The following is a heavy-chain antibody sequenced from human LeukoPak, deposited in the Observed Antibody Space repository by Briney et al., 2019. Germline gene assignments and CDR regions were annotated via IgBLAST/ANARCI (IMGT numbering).Heavy chain of an antibody. CDR3: ARAIGESSDWLSNDY. J-gene: IGHJ4*02. CDR2: IYYSGST. V-gene: IGHV4-39*01. Sequence: PSETLSLTCTVSGGSISSSSYYWGWIRRPPGKGLECIGSIYYSGSTYYNPSLKSRVTISVDTSKNQFSLKLSSVTAADTAVYYCARAIGESSDWLSNDYWGQGTLVTVSS. CDR1: GGSISSSSYY. D-gene: IGHD3-9*01.